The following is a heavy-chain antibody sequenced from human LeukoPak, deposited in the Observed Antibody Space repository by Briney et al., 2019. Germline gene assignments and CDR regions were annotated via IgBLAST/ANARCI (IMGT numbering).Heavy chain of an antibody. Sequence: GGSLRLSCAASGFSFSSYEMNWVRQAPRKGLEWVSYISSSGSTIYYAESVKGRFTISRDNAKNSLYVQMNSLRAEDTAVYYCARDAYDSSGYFPFGNWGQGTLVTVSS. CDR2: ISSSGSTI. V-gene: IGHV3-48*03. CDR1: GFSFSSYE. D-gene: IGHD3-22*01. J-gene: IGHJ4*02. CDR3: ARDAYDSSGYFPFGN.